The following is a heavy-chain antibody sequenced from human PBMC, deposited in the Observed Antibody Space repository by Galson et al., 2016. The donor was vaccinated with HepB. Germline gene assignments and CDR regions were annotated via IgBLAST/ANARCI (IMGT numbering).Heavy chain of an antibody. Sequence: SVKVSCKASGGPFSSYAISWVRQAPGQGLEWLGGIIPIFGTPTYAQKFQGRVTITADESTSTAYMELSSLRSEDTAVYYCARDPGVAAAGHYNGLDVWGQGTTVTVSS. D-gene: IGHD6-13*01. CDR2: IIPIFGTP. CDR3: ARDPGVAAAGHYNGLDV. V-gene: IGHV1-69*13. CDR1: GGPFSSYA. J-gene: IGHJ6*02.